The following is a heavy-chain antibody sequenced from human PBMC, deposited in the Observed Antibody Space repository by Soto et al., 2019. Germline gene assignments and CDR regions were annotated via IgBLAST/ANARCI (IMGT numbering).Heavy chain of an antibody. CDR1: GGSISSGDYY. CDR3: ARDKTRGSSTALDY. CDR2: ISYSGST. J-gene: IGHJ4*02. D-gene: IGHD6-6*01. Sequence: LSLTCTVSGGSISSGDYYWSWICQPPGKGLEWIGYISYSGSTYSNPSLKSRVSISVDTSKNQFSLKLNSVTAADTAVYYCARDKTRGSSTALDYWGQGTLVTVSS. V-gene: IGHV4-30-4*01.